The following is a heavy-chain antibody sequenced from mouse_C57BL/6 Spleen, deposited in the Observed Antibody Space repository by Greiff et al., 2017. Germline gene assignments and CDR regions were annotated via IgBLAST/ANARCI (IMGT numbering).Heavy chain of an antibody. CDR2: IDPETGGT. D-gene: IGHD3-2*02. J-gene: IGHJ2*01. Sequence: LQQSGASVTLSCKASGYTFTDYEMHWVKQTPVHGLEWIGAIDPETGGTAYNQKFKGKAILTADKSSSTAYMELRSLTSEDSAVYYCTREAGGYYFDYWGQGTTLTVSS. V-gene: IGHV1-15*01. CDR1: GYTFTDYE. CDR3: TREAGGYYFDY.